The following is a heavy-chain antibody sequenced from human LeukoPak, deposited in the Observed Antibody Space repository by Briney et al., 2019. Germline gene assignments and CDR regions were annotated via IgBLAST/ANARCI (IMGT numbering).Heavy chain of an antibody. J-gene: IGHJ4*02. CDR3: ARHQPYYGSGSYPDY. D-gene: IGHD3-10*01. CDR2: IYYSGST. V-gene: IGHV4-39*01. CDR1: GGSISSSSYY. Sequence: SETLSLTCTVSGGSISSSSYYWGWIRQPPGKGLEWIGSIYYSGSTYYNPSLKSRVTISVDASKNQFSLKLSSVTAADTAVYYCARHQPYYGSGSYPDYWGQGTLVTVSS.